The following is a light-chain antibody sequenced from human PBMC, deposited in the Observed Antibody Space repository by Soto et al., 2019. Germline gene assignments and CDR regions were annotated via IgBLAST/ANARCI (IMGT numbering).Light chain of an antibody. CDR1: QSVSSSF. J-gene: IGKJ1*01. CDR3: QQYGNSPQT. CDR2: DAS. V-gene: IGKV3-20*01. Sequence: EIVLTQSPGTLSLSPGERATLSCRASQSVSSSFFAWYQQKPGQPPRLLIYDASSRATGIPDRFSGSGSGTDFTLTISRLEPGDFAVYYCQQYGNSPQTFGQGTKVEIK.